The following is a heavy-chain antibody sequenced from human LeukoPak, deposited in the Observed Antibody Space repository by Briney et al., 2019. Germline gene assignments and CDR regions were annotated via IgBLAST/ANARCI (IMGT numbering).Heavy chain of an antibody. CDR2: IIPILGIA. Sequence: SVKVSCKASGGTFSSYAISWVRQAPGQGLEWMGRIIPILGIANYAQKFKGRVTITADKSTSTAYMELSSLRSEDTAVYYCARFRHDSSGSIDYWGQGTLVTVSS. J-gene: IGHJ4*02. D-gene: IGHD3-22*01. V-gene: IGHV1-69*04. CDR1: GGTFSSYA. CDR3: ARFRHDSSGSIDY.